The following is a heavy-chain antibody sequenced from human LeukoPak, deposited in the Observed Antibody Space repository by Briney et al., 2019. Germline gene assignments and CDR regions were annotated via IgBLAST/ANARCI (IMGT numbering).Heavy chain of an antibody. J-gene: IGHJ3*02. CDR2: INHSGST. D-gene: IGHD4-17*01. CDR1: GGSFSDNY. V-gene: IGHV4-34*01. Sequence: SETLSLTCAVYGGSFSDNYWSWIRQPPGKGLEWIGEINHSGSTNYSPSLRSRVTISVDTSKNQFSLSLRSVTAADTAVYYCASPTTVTTSAYRAFDIWGQGTMVTVSA. CDR3: ASPTTVTTSAYRAFDI.